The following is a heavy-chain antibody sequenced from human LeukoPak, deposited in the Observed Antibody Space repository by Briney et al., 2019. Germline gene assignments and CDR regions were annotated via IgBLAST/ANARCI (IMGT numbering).Heavy chain of an antibody. V-gene: IGHV3-48*02. Sequence: QPGGSLRRSCAASGFTFSSFGMNWVRQAPGKGLEWISYISYSSSLTYYADSVKGRFTISRDNAKNSLSLQLNSLRDEDTAVYFCAKVIRGGYGMDVWGQGTTVTVSS. CDR3: AKVIRGGYGMDV. CDR2: ISYSSSLT. CDR1: GFTFSSFG. D-gene: IGHD3-10*01. J-gene: IGHJ6*02.